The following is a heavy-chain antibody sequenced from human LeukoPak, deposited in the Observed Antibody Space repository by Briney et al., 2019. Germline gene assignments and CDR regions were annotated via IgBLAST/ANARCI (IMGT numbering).Heavy chain of an antibody. CDR2: IIPILGIA. CDR3: ARPDYYDSNGYYYY. V-gene: IGHV1-69*04. J-gene: IGHJ4*02. Sequence: ASVEVSCKASGGTFSSYAISWVRQAPGQGLEWMGRIIPILGIANYAQKFQGRVTITADKSTSTAYMELSSLRSEDTAVYYCARPDYYDSNGYYYYWGQGTLVTVSS. CDR1: GGTFSSYA. D-gene: IGHD3-22*01.